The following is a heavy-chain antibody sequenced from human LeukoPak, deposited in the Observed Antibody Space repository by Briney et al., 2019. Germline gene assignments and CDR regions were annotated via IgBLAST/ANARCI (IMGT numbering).Heavy chain of an antibody. CDR1: GGSISSYY. CDR2: IYYSGST. Sequence: SETLSLTCTVSGGSISSYYWSWIRQPPGKGLEWIGYIYYSGSTNYNPSLKSRVTMSEDTSKNQFSLKLSSVTAADTAVYYCARGPSTYCSSTSCLTFDYWGQGTLVTVSS. CDR3: ARGPSTYCSSTSCLTFDY. D-gene: IGHD2-2*01. J-gene: IGHJ4*02. V-gene: IGHV4-59*12.